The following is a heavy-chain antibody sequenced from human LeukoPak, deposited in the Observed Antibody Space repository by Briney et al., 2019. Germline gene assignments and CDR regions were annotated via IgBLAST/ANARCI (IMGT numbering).Heavy chain of an antibody. D-gene: IGHD1-26*01. CDR2: IHYSGRT. V-gene: IGHV4-59*08. Sequence: SETLSLTCTFSGGSTSSYYWSWIRQTPGKGLVWVGYIHYSGRTNYNPSPKSPVPISLDTSKNQVSLRLSSVTAADTAVYYCARRASGSYPDYFDYWGQGTLVTVSS. CDR3: ARRASGSYPDYFDY. CDR1: GGSTSSYY. J-gene: IGHJ4*02.